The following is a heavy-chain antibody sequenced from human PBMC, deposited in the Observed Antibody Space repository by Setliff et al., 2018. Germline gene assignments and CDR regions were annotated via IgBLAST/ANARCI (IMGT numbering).Heavy chain of an antibody. CDR2: ISPGRSI. V-gene: IGHV4-4*08. CDR1: GGSISNFY. Sequence: SETLSLTCSVSGGSISNFYWSWIRQPPGKGLEWIGSISPGRSINYNPSLRSRVTISGDTSKNQISLNLSSGTAADTAVYYCARDRRDYIGGRCYWTWLDSWAQGTLVTVSS. J-gene: IGHJ5*01. CDR3: ARDRRDYIGGRCYWTWLDS. D-gene: IGHD2-15*01.